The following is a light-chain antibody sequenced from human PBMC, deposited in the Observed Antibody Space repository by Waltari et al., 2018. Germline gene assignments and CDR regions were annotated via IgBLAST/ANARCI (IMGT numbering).Light chain of an antibody. CDR3: QAYDISLSGWV. CDR2: GDT. CDR1: ISNIGASYH. J-gene: IGLJ3*02. V-gene: IGLV1-40*01. Sequence: QRVTISCIWSISNIGASYHLQWYQQHPASAPKLLIYGDTNRPSGVPHRFSAPKSGTSVSLVITGLQVEDEADYYCQAYDISLSGWVFGGGTKLSVL.